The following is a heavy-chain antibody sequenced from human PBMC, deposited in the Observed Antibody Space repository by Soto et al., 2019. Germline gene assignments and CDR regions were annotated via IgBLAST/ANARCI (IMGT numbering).Heavy chain of an antibody. CDR3: ARDPLSSFAMDV. J-gene: IGHJ6*02. D-gene: IGHD3-10*02. CDR2: IIPTFGKT. V-gene: IGHV1-69*19. Sequence: QVQLVQSGAEVKKPGSSVKVSCKASGDTFSSYAISWVRQAPGKGLEWMGKIIPTFGKTNYAQKFQGRLTTSADDSTSTAYMELSSLVSEDTAVYYCARDPLSSFAMDVWGQGTTVTVSS. CDR1: GDTFSSYA.